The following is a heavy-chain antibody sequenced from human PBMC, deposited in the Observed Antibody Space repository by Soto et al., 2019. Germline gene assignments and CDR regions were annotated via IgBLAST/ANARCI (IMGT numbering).Heavy chain of an antibody. D-gene: IGHD3-9*01. CDR2: IGSKGETYAT. V-gene: IGHV3-73*01. Sequence: HPGGSLRLSCAASGFTFGASNLQWVRQASGKGLEWLGRIGSKGETYATTYAASVKGRFTISRDDSKKTAYLQMNNLESEDTAVYYCSRDASDWFFFRGRGTLVTVSS. CDR1: GFTFGASN. CDR3: SRDASDWFFF. J-gene: IGHJ4*02.